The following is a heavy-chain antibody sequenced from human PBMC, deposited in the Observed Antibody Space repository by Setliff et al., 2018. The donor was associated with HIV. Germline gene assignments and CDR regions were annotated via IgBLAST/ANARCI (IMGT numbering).Heavy chain of an antibody. CDR1: GDSITSGGFY. CDR3: ARAPRITMVRGVIITLSYFDY. V-gene: IGHV4-31*03. Sequence: SETLSLTCTVSGDSITSGGFYCNWFRQHPGKGLEWIGWIYYSGRTKYNPSLESRVTISVDTSKNQFSLKLSSVTAADTAVYYCARAPRITMVRGVIITLSYFDYWGQGTLVTVSS. CDR2: IYYSGRT. J-gene: IGHJ4*02. D-gene: IGHD3-10*01.